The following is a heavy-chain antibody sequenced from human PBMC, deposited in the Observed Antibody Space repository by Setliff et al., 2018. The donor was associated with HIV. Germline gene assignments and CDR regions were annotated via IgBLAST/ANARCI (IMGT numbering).Heavy chain of an antibody. V-gene: IGHV1-46*02. CDR3: ARELGYSSSSGPFDY. J-gene: IGHJ4*02. CDR2: VNPSGGST. Sequence: ASVKVSCKASGYIFNRHYVHWVRQAPGEWLERRGIVNPSGGSTNYAQKFQGRGTMTRDTSTSTVYMELSSLRYEDTAVYYCARELGYSSSSGPFDYWGQGTLVTVSS. CDR1: GYIFNRHY. D-gene: IGHD6-6*01.